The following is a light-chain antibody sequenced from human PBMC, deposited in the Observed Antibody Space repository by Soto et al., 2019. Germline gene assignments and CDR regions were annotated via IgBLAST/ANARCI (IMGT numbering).Light chain of an antibody. CDR1: SSNIGSNS. V-gene: IGLV1-44*01. Sequence: QSVLTQPPSASGTPGQRVTISCSGSSSNIGSNSVNWYQQLPGTAPKLLIYSNFQRPSGVPDRFSGSKSGTSASLAISGLQSEDEADYYCASWDDSLIGPVFGGGTKLTVL. J-gene: IGLJ2*01. CDR2: SNF. CDR3: ASWDDSLIGPV.